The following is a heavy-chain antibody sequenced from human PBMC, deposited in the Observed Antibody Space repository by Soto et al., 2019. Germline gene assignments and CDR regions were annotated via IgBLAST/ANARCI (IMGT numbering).Heavy chain of an antibody. CDR2: FNPSGLST. Sequence: QVHLVQSGAEVKKPGASVNVSCQASGSITNHHMHWVRQAPGQGLEWMGIFNPSGLSTTYAQKFQGRVTINRDTSTSTVNMELSSLTSEDTAVYFCAKVTHRGPIAVAGPLGSWGQGTLVIVSS. CDR3: AKVTHRGPIAVAGPLGS. D-gene: IGHD6-19*01. J-gene: IGHJ4*02. V-gene: IGHV1-46*01. CDR1: GSITNHH.